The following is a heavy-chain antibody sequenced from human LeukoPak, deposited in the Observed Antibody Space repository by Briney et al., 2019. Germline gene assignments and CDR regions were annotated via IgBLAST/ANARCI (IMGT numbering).Heavy chain of an antibody. CDR3: ASVRLGY. J-gene: IGHJ4*02. CDR1: GGSISAYY. Sequence: SETLSLTCTVSGGSISAYYWSWVRQPAGKGLEWIGRMYHTGGTNYNPSLRSRVRMSIDTSKNQFSLKLNSVTAADTAVYYCASVRLGYWGQGTLVTVPS. CDR2: MYHTGGT. D-gene: IGHD2-8*01. V-gene: IGHV4-4*07.